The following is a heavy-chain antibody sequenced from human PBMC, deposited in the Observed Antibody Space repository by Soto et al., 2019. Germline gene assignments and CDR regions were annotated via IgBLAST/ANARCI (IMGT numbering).Heavy chain of an antibody. CDR3: TRLGRLLGMDV. V-gene: IGHV3-73*01. Sequence: GGSLRLSCAASGFTFSGSAMHWVRQASGKGLEWVGRIRSKANSYATAYAASVKGRFTISRDDSKSTAYLQMNSLKTEDTAVYYCTRLGRLLGMDVWGQGTTVTVSS. J-gene: IGHJ6*02. D-gene: IGHD3-3*01. CDR2: IRSKANSYAT. CDR1: GFTFSGSA.